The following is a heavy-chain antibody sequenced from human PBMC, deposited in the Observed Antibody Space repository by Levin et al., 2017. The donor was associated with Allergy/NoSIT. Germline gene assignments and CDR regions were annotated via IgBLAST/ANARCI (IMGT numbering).Heavy chain of an antibody. D-gene: IGHD3-3*01. V-gene: IGHV3-21*01. CDR1: GFTFSTYS. Sequence: PGGSLILSCEASGFTFSTYSMNWVRQVPGKGLEWVSSITGSSTDMYYADSVRGRFTISRENAKDSLYLQMNSLRAEDTAVYYCAVTIFGVIFWGQGALVTVSS. J-gene: IGHJ4*02. CDR2: ITGSSTDM. CDR3: AVTIFGVIF.